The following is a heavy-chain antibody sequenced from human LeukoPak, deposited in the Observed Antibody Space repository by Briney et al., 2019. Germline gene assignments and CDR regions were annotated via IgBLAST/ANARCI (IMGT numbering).Heavy chain of an antibody. Sequence: ASVKVSCKASGYTFVSHGLSWVRQAPGQGLEWMGSISPYNGNTRYAQNFQGRLTMTTDTSASTAYMELRSLKYDDTAFYYCARVGGYGSGENDSWGQGTLVTVSS. D-gene: IGHD3-10*01. V-gene: IGHV1-18*01. CDR2: ISPYNGNT. J-gene: IGHJ4*02. CDR1: GYTFVSHG. CDR3: ARVGGYGSGENDS.